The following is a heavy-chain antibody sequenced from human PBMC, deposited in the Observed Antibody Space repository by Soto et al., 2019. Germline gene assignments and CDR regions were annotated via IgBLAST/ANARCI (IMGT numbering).Heavy chain of an antibody. J-gene: IGHJ6*02. CDR1: GGSISSSSYY. Sequence: QLQLQESGPGLVKPSETLSLTCTVSGGSISSSSYYWGWIRQPPGKGLEWIGSIYYSGSTYYNPSLKSRVTISVDTSKNQFSLKLSSVTAADTAVYYCASITMIVVVHTDYYGMDVWGQGTTVTVSS. D-gene: IGHD3-22*01. CDR3: ASITMIVVVHTDYYGMDV. CDR2: IYYSGST. V-gene: IGHV4-39*01.